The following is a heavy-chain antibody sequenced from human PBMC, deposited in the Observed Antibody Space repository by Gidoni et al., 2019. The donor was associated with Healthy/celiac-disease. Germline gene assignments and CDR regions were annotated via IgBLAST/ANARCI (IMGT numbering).Heavy chain of an antibody. Sequence: QVQLHASGPGLVTPSQTLSLTCTVSGGPISSGSYYWSWIRQPAGKGLEWIGRIYTSGSTNYNPSLKSRVTISVDTSKNQFSLKLSSVTAADTAVYYCAREQQQLVLGYYGMDVWGQGTTVTVSS. CDR2: IYTSGST. J-gene: IGHJ6*02. CDR3: AREQQQLVLGYYGMDV. CDR1: GGPISSGSYY. D-gene: IGHD6-6*01. V-gene: IGHV4-61*02.